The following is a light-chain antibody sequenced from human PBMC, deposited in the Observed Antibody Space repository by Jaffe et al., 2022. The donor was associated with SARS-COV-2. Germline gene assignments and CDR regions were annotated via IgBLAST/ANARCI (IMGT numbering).Light chain of an antibody. V-gene: IGLV2-23*01. CDR3: CSYAGSSTWV. CDR2: EGT. J-gene: IGLJ3*02. CDR1: SRDVGSYNL. Sequence: QSALTQPASVSGSPGQSITISCIGTSRDVGSYNLVSWYQQHPGKAPKVMIYEGTKRPSGVSNRFSGSKSGNTASLTISGLQAEDEADYYCCSYAGSSTWVFGGGTKLTVL.